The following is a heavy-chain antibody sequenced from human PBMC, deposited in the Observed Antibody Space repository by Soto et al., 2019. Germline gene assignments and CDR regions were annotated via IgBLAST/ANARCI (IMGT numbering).Heavy chain of an antibody. Sequence: QAGGSLRLSCAASGFTFDDYAMHWVRQAPGKGLEWVSLISWDGGSTYYADSVKGRFTISRDNSKNSLYLQMNSLRAEDTALYYCAKDIRKYYYGSGVDYWGQGTLVTVSS. V-gene: IGHV3-43D*04. D-gene: IGHD3-10*01. CDR2: ISWDGGST. J-gene: IGHJ4*02. CDR1: GFTFDDYA. CDR3: AKDIRKYYYGSGVDY.